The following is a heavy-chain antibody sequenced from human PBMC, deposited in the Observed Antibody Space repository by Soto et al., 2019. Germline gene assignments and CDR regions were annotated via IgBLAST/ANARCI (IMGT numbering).Heavy chain of an antibody. Sequence: SVKVSCKASGYTFSSYAISWVRQAPGQGLEWMGGIIPIFGTANYAQKFQGRVTITADESTSTAYMELSSLRSEDTAVYYCARDSRYNWNHGAFDIWGQGTMVTVSS. V-gene: IGHV1-69*13. CDR1: GYTFSSYA. J-gene: IGHJ3*02. D-gene: IGHD1-20*01. CDR2: IIPIFGTA. CDR3: ARDSRYNWNHGAFDI.